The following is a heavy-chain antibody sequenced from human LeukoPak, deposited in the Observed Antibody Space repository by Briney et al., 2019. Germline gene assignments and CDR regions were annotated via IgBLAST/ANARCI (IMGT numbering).Heavy chain of an antibody. V-gene: IGHV3-21*04. CDR1: GFTFSSYS. J-gene: IGHJ4*02. CDR3: ARDPGDILVAGTFDY. D-gene: IGHD6-19*01. Sequence: PGGSLRLSCAASGFTFSSYSMNWVRQAPGKVLEWVSSISSSSSYIYYADSVKGRFTISRDNAKNSLYLQMNSLRAEDTAFYYCARDPGDILVAGTFDYWGQGTLVTVSS. CDR2: ISSSSSYI.